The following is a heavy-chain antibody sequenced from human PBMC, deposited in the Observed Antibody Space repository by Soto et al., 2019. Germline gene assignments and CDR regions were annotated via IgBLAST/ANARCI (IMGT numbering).Heavy chain of an antibody. V-gene: IGHV3-30-3*01. Sequence: QVQLVESGGGVVQPGRSLRLSCAASGFTFISYAMHWVRQAPGKGLEWVAIISYDGGTKFYADSVKGRFTISRDNSKNTLYLQMNSLIAQDTAVYYCARIAENSGYHYCDYWGQGTLVTVSS. D-gene: IGHD5-12*01. J-gene: IGHJ4*02. CDR1: GFTFISYA. CDR3: ARIAENSGYHYCDY. CDR2: ISYDGGTK.